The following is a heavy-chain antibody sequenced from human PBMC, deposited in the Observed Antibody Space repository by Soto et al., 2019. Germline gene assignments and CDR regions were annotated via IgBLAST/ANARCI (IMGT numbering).Heavy chain of an antibody. V-gene: IGHV1-2*02. J-gene: IGHJ6*02. Sequence: ASVKVSCKASGYTFTGYYMHWVRQAPGQGLEWMGWINPNSGGTNYAQKFQGRVTMTRDTSISTAYMELSRLRSDDTAVYYCAMGSPGTKDCSSTSCYVSYCYYGMDVWGQGTTVTVSS. CDR3: AMGSPGTKDCSSTSCYVSYCYYGMDV. CDR1: GYTFTGYY. D-gene: IGHD2-2*01. CDR2: INPNSGGT.